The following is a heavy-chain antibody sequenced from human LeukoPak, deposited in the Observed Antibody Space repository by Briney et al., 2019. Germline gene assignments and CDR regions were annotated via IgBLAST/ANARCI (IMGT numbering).Heavy chain of an antibody. CDR2: IKQDGSEK. CDR1: GFTFSSYW. D-gene: IGHD5-24*01. CDR3: VREARESGGFDY. V-gene: IGHV3-7*01. J-gene: IGHJ4*02. Sequence: PGGSLRLSCAGSGFTFSSYWMTWVRQAPGKGLEWVANIKQDGSEKYYVDPVKGRFTISRDNAKNSLYLQMNSLRAEDTAVYYCVREARESGGFDYWGQGTLVTVSS.